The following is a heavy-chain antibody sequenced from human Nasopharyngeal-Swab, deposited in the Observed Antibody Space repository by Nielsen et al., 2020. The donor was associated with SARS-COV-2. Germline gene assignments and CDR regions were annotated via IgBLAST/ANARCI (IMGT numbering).Heavy chain of an antibody. J-gene: IGHJ4*02. Sequence: GESLKISCTASGFTFGDYAMSWFRQAPGKGLEWVGFIRSKAYGGTTEYAASVKGRFTISRDDSKSIAYLQMNSLKTEDTAVYYCTSWSSTSCYAEDWGRGTLVTVSS. V-gene: IGHV3-49*03. D-gene: IGHD2-2*01. CDR3: TSWSSTSCYAED. CDR2: IRSKAYGGTT. CDR1: GFTFGDYA.